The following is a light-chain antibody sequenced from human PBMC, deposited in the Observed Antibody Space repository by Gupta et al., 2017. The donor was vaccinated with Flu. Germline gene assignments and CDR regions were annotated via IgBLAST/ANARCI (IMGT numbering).Light chain of an antibody. V-gene: IGKV1-12*01. CDR2: DAS. CDR3: QQGSSFPLT. Sequence: DIQMTQSPSSVSAFVGDRVTITCRASHVIRSRLAWYQQKEGRAPKLLISDASRLQSGVPSRFSGSGSGTDFTLTINSLQPDDFATYFCQQGSSFPLTFGGGTRVEIK. J-gene: IGKJ4*01. CDR1: HVIRSR.